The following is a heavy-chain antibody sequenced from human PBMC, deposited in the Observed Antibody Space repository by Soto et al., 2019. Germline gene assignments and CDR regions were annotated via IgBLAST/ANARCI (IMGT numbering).Heavy chain of an antibody. Sequence: QVQLQESGPGLVKPSETLSLTCTVSGGSVSSGSYYWSWIRQPPGKGLEWIGYIYYSGSTNYNPSLKSRVTKSVDTSKNQFSLKLSSVTAADTAVYYCARFFPIWSGYSGFDYWGQGTLVTVSS. V-gene: IGHV4-61*01. D-gene: IGHD3-3*01. CDR2: IYYSGST. J-gene: IGHJ4*02. CDR1: GGSVSSGSYY. CDR3: ARFFPIWSGYSGFDY.